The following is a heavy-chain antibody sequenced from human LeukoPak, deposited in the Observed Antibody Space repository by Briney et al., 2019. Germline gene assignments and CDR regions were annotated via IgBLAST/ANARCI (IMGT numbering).Heavy chain of an antibody. D-gene: IGHD3-22*01. CDR3: ARGGPSYYYDSSGYQPDY. Sequence: ASVKVSCKASGYTFTSYGISWVRQAPGQGLEWMGWMNPNSGNTGYAQKFQGRVTMTRNTSISTAYMELSSLRSEDTAVYYCARGGPSYYYDSSGYQPDYWGQGTLVTVSS. J-gene: IGHJ4*02. CDR2: MNPNSGNT. CDR1: GYTFTSYG. V-gene: IGHV1-8*02.